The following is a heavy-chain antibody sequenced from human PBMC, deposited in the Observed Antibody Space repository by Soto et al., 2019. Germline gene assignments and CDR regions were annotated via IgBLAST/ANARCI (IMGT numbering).Heavy chain of an antibody. J-gene: IGHJ6*03. Sequence: GGSLRLSCAASGFTLRGYAMDWVRQAPGEGLEYVSGISSNGVGTYYAKSVQGRFTISRDNSKNTVYLQMGSLRPEDMAVYYCARRARPDFYYMDVWGKGTTVTVSS. V-gene: IGHV3-64*01. CDR1: GFTLRGYA. CDR3: ARRARPDFYYMDV. D-gene: IGHD6-6*01. CDR2: ISSNGVGT.